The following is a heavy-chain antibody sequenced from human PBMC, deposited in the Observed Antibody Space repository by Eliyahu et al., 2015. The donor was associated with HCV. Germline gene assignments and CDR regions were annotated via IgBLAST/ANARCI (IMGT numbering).Heavy chain of an antibody. CDR3: ARDLSSSSPEGYYYYGMDV. CDR2: IYRRWWT. J-gene: IGHJ6*02. D-gene: IGHD6-13*01. CDR1: GFTVSSNY. V-gene: IGHV3-66*02. Sequence: EVQLVESGGGLVQPGGSLRLSCAASGFTVSSNYMSWVRQAPGKGLEWVSVIYRRWWTHSADSVKGRFTISRDNSKNTLYLQMNSLRAEDTAVYYCARDLSSSSPEGYYYYGMDVWGQGTTVTVSS.